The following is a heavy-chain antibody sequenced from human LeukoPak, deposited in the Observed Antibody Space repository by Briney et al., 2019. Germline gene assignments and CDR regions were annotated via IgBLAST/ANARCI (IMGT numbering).Heavy chain of an antibody. CDR3: ASNYGG. CDR2: IKQDGSEK. D-gene: IGHD4-11*01. Sequence: GGSLRLSCAASGFDFSNYWMYWVRQAPGKGLEWVANIKQDGSEKYYVDSVRGRFTISRDNAKNSLSLQMNSRRAEDTAVYYCASNYGGWGQGTLVTVSS. V-gene: IGHV3-7*03. J-gene: IGHJ4*02. CDR1: GFDFSNYW.